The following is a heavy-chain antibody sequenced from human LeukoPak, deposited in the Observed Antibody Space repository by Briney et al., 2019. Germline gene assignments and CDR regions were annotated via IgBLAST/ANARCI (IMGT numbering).Heavy chain of an antibody. J-gene: IGHJ4*02. CDR2: ISPYNGNT. CDR3: ARKPGTSSVVYYFDY. Sequence: ASVKVSCKASGYIFTSYGITWVRQAPGQGLEWMGWISPYNGNTDYVQKLQGRVTMTTDTSTNTAYLELGSLKSDDTAVYYCARKPGTSSVVYYFDYWGQGTLVTVSS. CDR1: GYIFTSYG. D-gene: IGHD3-22*01. V-gene: IGHV1-18*01.